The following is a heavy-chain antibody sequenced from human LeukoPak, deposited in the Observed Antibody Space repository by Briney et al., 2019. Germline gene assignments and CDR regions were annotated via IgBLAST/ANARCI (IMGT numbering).Heavy chain of an antibody. Sequence: PGGSLRLSCAASGFTFDDYAMHWVRQAPGKGLEWVSGISWNSGSIGYADSVKGRFTISRDNAKNSLYLQVNSLRAEDTALYYCAKDIETASGSYSFDYWGQGTLVTVSS. V-gene: IGHV3-9*01. J-gene: IGHJ4*02. CDR1: GFTFDDYA. D-gene: IGHD1-26*01. CDR3: AKDIETASGSYSFDY. CDR2: ISWNSGSI.